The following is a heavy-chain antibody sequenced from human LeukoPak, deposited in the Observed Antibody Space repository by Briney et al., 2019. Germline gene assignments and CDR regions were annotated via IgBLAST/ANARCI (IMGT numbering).Heavy chain of an antibody. V-gene: IGHV5-51*01. CDR3: ARPVYYDFWSGYYGDQGLDAFDI. J-gene: IGHJ3*02. CDR2: IYPGDSDT. D-gene: IGHD3-3*01. CDR1: GYSFTSYW. Sequence: GESLKISCKGSGYSFTSYWIGWVRQMPGKGLEWMGIIYPGDSDTRYSPSFQGQVTISADKSISTAYLQWSSLKASDTAMYYCARPVYYDFWSGYYGDQGLDAFDIWGQGTMVTVSS.